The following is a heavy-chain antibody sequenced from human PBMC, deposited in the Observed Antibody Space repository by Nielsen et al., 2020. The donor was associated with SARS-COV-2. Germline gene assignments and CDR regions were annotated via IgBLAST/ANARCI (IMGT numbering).Heavy chain of an antibody. D-gene: IGHD6-19*01. CDR1: GFTFSSYA. CDR2: ISGSGGST. V-gene: IGHV3-23*01. J-gene: IGHJ4*02. CDR3: ARWGYSSGWSERLDY. Sequence: GESLKISCAASGFTFSSYAMSWVRQAPGKGLEWVSAISGSGGSTYYADSVKGRFTISRDNSKNTLYLQMNSLRAEDTAVYYCARWGYSSGWSERLDYWGQGTLVTVSS.